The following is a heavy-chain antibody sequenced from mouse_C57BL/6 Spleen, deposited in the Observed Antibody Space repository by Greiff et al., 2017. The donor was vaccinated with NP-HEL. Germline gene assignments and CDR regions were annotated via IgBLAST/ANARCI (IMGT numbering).Heavy chain of an antibody. CDR1: GYTFTSYW. CDR3: ARWEGNGSSYFDY. CDR2: IDPSDSYT. V-gene: IGHV1-50*01. J-gene: IGHJ2*01. Sequence: VQLQQPGAELVKPGASVKLSCKASGYTFTSYWMQWVKQRPGQGLEWIGEIDPSDSYTNYNQKFKGKATLTVDTSSSTAYMQLSSLTSEDSAVYYCARWEGNGSSYFDYWGQGTTLTVSS. D-gene: IGHD1-1*01.